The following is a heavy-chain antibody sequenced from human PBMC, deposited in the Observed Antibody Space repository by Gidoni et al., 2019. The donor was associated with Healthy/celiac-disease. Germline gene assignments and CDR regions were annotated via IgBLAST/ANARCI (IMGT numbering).Heavy chain of an antibody. J-gene: IGHJ3*02. CDR3: ASHGPYNWNRGPQDAFVI. V-gene: IGHV3-23*01. CDR1: GFTFRSSA. CDR2: ISGIGGST. D-gene: IGHD1-20*01. Sequence: VRLLVAGGGCVQPGGSLHLTCAAPGFTFRSSARSWVRQAPGKGLEWVSAISGIGGSTYYADSVTGRLTNSRDNSKNTLYLQMNSLRAEDTAVYYCASHGPYNWNRGPQDAFVIWGQGTMVTVSS.